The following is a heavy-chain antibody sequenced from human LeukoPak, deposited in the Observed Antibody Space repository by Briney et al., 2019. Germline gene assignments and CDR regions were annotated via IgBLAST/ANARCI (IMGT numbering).Heavy chain of an antibody. CDR2: ISSSGSTI. V-gene: IGHV3-11*04. CDR1: GFTFSDYY. Sequence: PGGSLRLSCAASGFTFSDYYMSWIRQALGKGLEWVSYISSSGSTIYYADSVKGRFTISRDNAKNSLYLQMNSLRAEDTAVYYCARAGQLALYYMDVWGKGTTVTVSS. J-gene: IGHJ6*03. CDR3: ARAGQLALYYMDV. D-gene: IGHD1-7*01.